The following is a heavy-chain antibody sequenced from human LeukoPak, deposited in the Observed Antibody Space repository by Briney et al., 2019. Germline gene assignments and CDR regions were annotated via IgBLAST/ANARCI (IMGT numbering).Heavy chain of an antibody. CDR1: GFTFSSYS. D-gene: IGHD5-12*01. CDR2: ISSSSSTI. CDR3: ARDPYSGYDLQAFDY. V-gene: IGHV3-48*01. Sequence: PGGSLRLSCAASGFTFSSYSMNWVRQAPGKGLEWVSCISSSSSTIDYADSVKGRFTMSRDNAKNSLYLQMKSLRAEDTAVYYCARDPYSGYDLQAFDYWGQGTLVTVSS. J-gene: IGHJ4*02.